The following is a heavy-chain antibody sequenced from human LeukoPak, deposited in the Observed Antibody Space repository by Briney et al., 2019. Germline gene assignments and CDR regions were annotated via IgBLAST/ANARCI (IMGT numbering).Heavy chain of an antibody. CDR3: ARGPRYCSSTSCYRDDAFDI. V-gene: IGHV4-4*07. CDR1: GGSISSYY. Sequence: SSETLSLTCTVSGGSISSYYWSWIRQPAGKGLEWIGRIYTSGSTNYNPSLKSRVTMSVDTSKNQFSLKLSSVTAADTAVYYCARGPRYCSSTSCYRDDAFDIWGQGTMVTVSS. J-gene: IGHJ3*02. CDR2: IYTSGST. D-gene: IGHD2-2*01.